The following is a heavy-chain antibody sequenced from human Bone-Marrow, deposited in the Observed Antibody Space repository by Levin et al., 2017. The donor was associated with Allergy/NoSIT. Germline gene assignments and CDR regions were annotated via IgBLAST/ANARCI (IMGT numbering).Heavy chain of an antibody. D-gene: IGHD2-21*02. J-gene: IGHJ6*02. V-gene: IGHV3-48*02. Sequence: GGSLRLSCAASGFTFSSYSMNWVRQAPGKGLEWVSYISSSSSTIYYADSVKGRFTISRDNAKNSLYLQMNSLRDEDTAVYYCARDGDHIVVVTETYYYGMDVWGQGTTVTVSS. CDR1: GFTFSSYS. CDR3: ARDGDHIVVVTETYYYGMDV. CDR2: ISSSSSTI.